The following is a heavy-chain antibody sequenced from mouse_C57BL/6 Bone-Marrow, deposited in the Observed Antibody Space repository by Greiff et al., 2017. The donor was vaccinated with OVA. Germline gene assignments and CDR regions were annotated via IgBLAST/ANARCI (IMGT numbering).Heavy chain of an antibody. D-gene: IGHD2-4*01. J-gene: IGHJ4*01. Sequence: QVQLQQPGAELVKPGASVKLSCKASGYTFTSYWMHWVKQRPGQGLEWIGMIHPNSGSTNYNEKFKSKATLTVDKSSSTAYMQLSSLTSEDSAVYYCARSPALDYDPRVYYAMDYWGQGTSVTVSS. CDR2: IHPNSGST. V-gene: IGHV1-64*01. CDR3: ARSPALDYDPRVYYAMDY. CDR1: GYTFTSYW.